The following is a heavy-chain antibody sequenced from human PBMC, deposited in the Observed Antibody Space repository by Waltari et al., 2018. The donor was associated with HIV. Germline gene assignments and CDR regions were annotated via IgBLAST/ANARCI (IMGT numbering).Heavy chain of an antibody. CDR3: AGSRSSGSSVYYGMDV. Sequence: QVQLQESGPGLVKPSGTLSLTCAVSGGSLTSSNWWSGVRQPPGKGLEWIGEIYHSGSTNYNPSLKSRVTISLDKSKNQFSLKLSSVTAADTALYYCAGSRSSGSSVYYGMDVWGQGTTVTVSS. D-gene: IGHD3-22*01. CDR2: IYHSGST. V-gene: IGHV4-4*02. J-gene: IGHJ6*02. CDR1: GGSLTSSNW.